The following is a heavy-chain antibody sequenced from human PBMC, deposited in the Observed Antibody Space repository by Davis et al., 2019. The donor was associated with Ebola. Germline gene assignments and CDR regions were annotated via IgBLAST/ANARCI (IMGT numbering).Heavy chain of an antibody. Sequence: LKISCAASGFTFSSYSMNWVRQAPGKGLEWVSSISSSSSYIYYADSVKGRFTISRDNAKNSLYLQMNSLRAEDTAVYYCARSYLTYSGYGWAYWGQGTLVTVSS. CDR2: ISSSSSYI. D-gene: IGHD5-12*01. CDR1: GFTFSSYS. CDR3: ARSYLTYSGYGWAY. V-gene: IGHV3-21*04. J-gene: IGHJ4*02.